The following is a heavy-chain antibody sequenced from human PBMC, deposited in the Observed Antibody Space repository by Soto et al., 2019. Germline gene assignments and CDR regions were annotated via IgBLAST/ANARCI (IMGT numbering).Heavy chain of an antibody. CDR3: ARDGVDGLDY. CDR2: INAGNGNT. J-gene: IGHJ4*02. Sequence: QVQFVQSGAEVKKPGASVKVSCKTSGYSFLNYLVFWVRQAPGQRLEWMGWINAGNGNTKYSKKFQGRVTITRDTSASTVYMGLTSLRSEDTAVYYCARDGVDGLDYWGQGTLVTVSS. CDR1: GYSFLNYL. V-gene: IGHV1-3*01. D-gene: IGHD3-3*01.